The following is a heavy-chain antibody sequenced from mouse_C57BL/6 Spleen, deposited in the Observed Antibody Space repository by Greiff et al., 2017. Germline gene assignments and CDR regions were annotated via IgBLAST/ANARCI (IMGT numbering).Heavy chain of an antibody. V-gene: IGHV1-76*01. J-gene: IGHJ4*01. CDR2: IYPGSGNT. CDR3: ASNTPLYNAIYSYALDY. Sequence: QVQLKESGAELVRPGASVKLSCKASGYTFTDYYINWVKQRPGQGLEWIARIYPGSGNTYYNEKFKGKATMTAEKSSSTAYMQLSSLTSEDSSVYFGASNTPLYNAIYSYALDYWGQGTSVTVSS. D-gene: IGHD2-1*01. CDR1: GYTFTDYY.